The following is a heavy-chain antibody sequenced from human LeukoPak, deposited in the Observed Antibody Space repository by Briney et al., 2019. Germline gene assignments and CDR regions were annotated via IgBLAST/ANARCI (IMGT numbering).Heavy chain of an antibody. Sequence: ASETLSLTCAVSGGSFFGSHWNWIRQSPEKGLEWIGEINHSGRTIYNPSLKSRVTISVVTSKSQFFLKLTSVTAADTAVYYCARDPTTVVTLPYYFDFWGQGTLVTVSA. D-gene: IGHD4-23*01. J-gene: IGHJ4*02. CDR3: ARDPTTVVTLPYYFDF. CDR1: GGSFFGSH. CDR2: INHSGRT. V-gene: IGHV4-34*01.